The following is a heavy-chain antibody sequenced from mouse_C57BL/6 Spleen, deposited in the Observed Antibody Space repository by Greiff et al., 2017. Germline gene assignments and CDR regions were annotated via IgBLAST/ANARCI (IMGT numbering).Heavy chain of an antibody. D-gene: IGHD2-4*01. Sequence: EVQLVESEGGLVQPGSSMKLSCTASGFTFSDYSMAWVRQVPEKGLEWVANINYDGSSTYYLDSLKSRFIISRDNAKNILYLQMSSLKSEDTATYYCARAGGYYDYDSFAYWGQGTLVTVSA. CDR3: ARAGGYYDYDSFAY. CDR1: GFTFSDYS. V-gene: IGHV5-16*01. J-gene: IGHJ3*01. CDR2: INYDGSST.